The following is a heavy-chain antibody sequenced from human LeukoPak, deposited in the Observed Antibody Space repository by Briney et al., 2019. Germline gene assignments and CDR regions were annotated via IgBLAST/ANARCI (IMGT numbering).Heavy chain of an antibody. J-gene: IGHJ5*02. CDR1: GFSDYY. D-gene: IGHD3-10*01. CDR3: ARGSFMFDP. CDR2: ISSNGRTM. V-gene: IGHV3-11*04. Sequence: GGSLRLSCAASGFSDYYMSWVRQAPGKGLEWISYISSNGRTMYYADSVKGRFTISRDNSKNSLYLQMNSLRAEDTAAYYCARGSFMFDPWGQGTLVTVSS.